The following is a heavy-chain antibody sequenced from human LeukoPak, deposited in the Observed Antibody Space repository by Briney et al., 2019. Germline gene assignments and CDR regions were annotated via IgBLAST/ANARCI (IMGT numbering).Heavy chain of an antibody. Sequence: SETLSLTCTVSGGSISGYYWNWIRQPAGQGLEYIGRVYSSGSTAYNPSLKSRVTMSLDTSKNQFSLRLGSVTAADTAVYYCARKSGGSSASAFDIWGQGKMVTVSS. CDR2: VYSSGST. CDR1: GGSISGYY. J-gene: IGHJ3*02. V-gene: IGHV4-4*07. CDR3: ARKSGGSSASAFDI. D-gene: IGHD6-6*01.